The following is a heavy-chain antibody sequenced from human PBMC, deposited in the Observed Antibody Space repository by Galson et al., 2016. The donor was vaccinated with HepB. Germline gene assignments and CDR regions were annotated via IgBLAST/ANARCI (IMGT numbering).Heavy chain of an antibody. J-gene: IGHJ4*02. CDR2: IASSSSYI. CDR1: GSTFSINS. D-gene: IGHD5-24*01. V-gene: IGHV3-21*01. Sequence: SLRLSCAASGSTFSINSMSWVRQAPGKGLEWIAAIASSSSYIYYRDSVKDRFTISRDNAKNSLYLQMDSLRAEDTAVYYCATGGWMAASHFWGQGTLVTVSS. CDR3: ATGGWMAASHF.